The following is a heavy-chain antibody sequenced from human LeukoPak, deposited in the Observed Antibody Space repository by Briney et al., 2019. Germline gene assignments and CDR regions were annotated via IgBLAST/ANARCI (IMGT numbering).Heavy chain of an antibody. CDR3: AREGLDY. Sequence: ASVKASCKASGYTFTNYDINWVRQATGQGLEWMGYKNPNSGNSAYAHKCQGRVTITTDASITTAYMELSGLRSEDTALYYCAREGLDYWGQGTLVTVSS. CDR2: KNPNSGNS. V-gene: IGHV1-8*01. J-gene: IGHJ4*02. CDR1: GYTFTNYD.